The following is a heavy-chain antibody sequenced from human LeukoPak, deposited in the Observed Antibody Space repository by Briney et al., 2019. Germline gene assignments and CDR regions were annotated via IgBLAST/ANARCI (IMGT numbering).Heavy chain of an antibody. D-gene: IGHD6-13*01. J-gene: IGHJ4*02. V-gene: IGHV3-7*01. CDR3: ARESIEVPGKGDY. CDR2: IKQDGSDK. CDR1: GFTFSSFW. Sequence: PGGSLRLSCVASGFTFSSFWMSWVRQAPGKGLEWVANIKQDGSDKYYVDSVKGRFTISRDNAKNSLYLQMNSLRAEDTAVYYCARESIEVPGKGDYWGQGTLVTVSS.